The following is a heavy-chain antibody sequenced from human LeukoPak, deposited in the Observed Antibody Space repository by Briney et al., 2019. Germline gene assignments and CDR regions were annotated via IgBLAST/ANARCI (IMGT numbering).Heavy chain of an antibody. Sequence: SETLSLTCAVYGGSFSGYYWSWIRQPPGNWPGWIGEIHHSGSPHYNPSLKSRVTISVDTSKNQFSLKLSSVTAADTAVYYCARGVVDYVWGSYRPHTNYGMDVWGQGTTVTVSS. CDR3: ARGVVDYVWGSYRPHTNYGMDV. J-gene: IGHJ6*02. V-gene: IGHV4-34*01. CDR2: IHHSGSP. CDR1: GGSFSGYY. D-gene: IGHD3-16*01.